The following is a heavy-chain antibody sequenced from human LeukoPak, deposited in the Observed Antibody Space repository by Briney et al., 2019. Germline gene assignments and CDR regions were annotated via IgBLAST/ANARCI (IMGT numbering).Heavy chain of an antibody. V-gene: IGHV3-21*01. CDR2: ISSSSSYI. Sequence: GESLRLSCAASGFTFSSYSMNWVRQAPGKGLKWVSSISSSSSYIYYADSVKGRFTISRDNAKNSLYLQMNSLRAEDTAVYYCARDPTYYYDSSGYFDYWGQGTLVTVSS. D-gene: IGHD3-22*01. J-gene: IGHJ4*02. CDR3: ARDPTYYYDSSGYFDY. CDR1: GFTFSSYS.